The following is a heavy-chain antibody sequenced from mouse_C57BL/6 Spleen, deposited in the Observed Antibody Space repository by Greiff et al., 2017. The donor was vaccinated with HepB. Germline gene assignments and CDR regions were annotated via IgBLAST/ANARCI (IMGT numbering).Heavy chain of an antibody. CDR3: AREGVTTVVALYAMDY. J-gene: IGHJ4*01. D-gene: IGHD1-1*01. V-gene: IGHV1-82*01. Sequence: QVQLKQSGPELVKPGASVKISCKASGYAFSSSWMNWVKQRPGKGLEWIGRIYPGDGDTNYNGKFKGKATLTADKSSSTAYMQLSSLTSEDSAVYFCAREGVTTVVALYAMDYWGQGTSVTVSS. CDR2: IYPGDGDT. CDR1: GYAFSSSW.